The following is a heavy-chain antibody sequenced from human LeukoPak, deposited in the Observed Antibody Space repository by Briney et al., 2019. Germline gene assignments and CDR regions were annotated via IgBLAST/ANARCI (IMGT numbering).Heavy chain of an antibody. D-gene: IGHD6-19*01. V-gene: IGHV3-7*03. CDR1: GFTFSSYW. CDR2: IKQDGSEK. CDR3: ARDPEYSSGWYGGH. Sequence: GGSLRLSCAASGFTFSSYWMNWVRQAPGKGLEWVASIKQDGSEKYYVDSVKGRFTISRDSAKNSLYLQMNSLRAEDTAVYYCARDPEYSSGWYGGHWGQGTLVTVSS. J-gene: IGHJ4*02.